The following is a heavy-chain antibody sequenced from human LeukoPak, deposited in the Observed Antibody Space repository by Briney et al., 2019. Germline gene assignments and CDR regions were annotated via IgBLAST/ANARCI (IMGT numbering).Heavy chain of an antibody. V-gene: IGHV3-48*01. CDR3: AKSGYNRFDY. Sequence: GGSLRLSCAASGFTFSSYSMNWVRQAPGKGLEWVSYISSSSSTIYYADSVKGRFTISRDNSKNTLYLQMNSLRAGDTAVYYCAKSGYNRFDYWGQGTLVTVSS. CDR2: ISSSSSTI. J-gene: IGHJ4*02. CDR1: GFTFSSYS. D-gene: IGHD5-24*01.